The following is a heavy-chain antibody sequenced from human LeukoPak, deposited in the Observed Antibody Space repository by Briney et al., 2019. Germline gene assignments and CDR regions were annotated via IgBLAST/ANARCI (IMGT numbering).Heavy chain of an antibody. J-gene: IGHJ4*02. CDR1: GFPFSSYW. V-gene: IGHV3-7*03. D-gene: IGHD3-22*01. Sequence: GVSLRLSCVASGFPFSSYWMTWVRQAPGKGLEWVANIKQDGSKKSYVDSVKGRFTISRDNSKNTLYLQMNSLRAEDTAVYYCARDQYYDTSGYFDYWGQGTLVTVSS. CDR2: IKQDGSKK. CDR3: ARDQYYDTSGYFDY.